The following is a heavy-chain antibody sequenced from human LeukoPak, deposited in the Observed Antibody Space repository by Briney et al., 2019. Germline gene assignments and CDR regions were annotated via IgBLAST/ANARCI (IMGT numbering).Heavy chain of an antibody. V-gene: IGHV3-66*01. CDR1: EFSVGSNY. Sequence: GGSLRLSCAASEFSVGSNYMTWVRQAPGKGLEWVSLIYSGGSTYYADSVKGRFTISRDNSKNTLYLQMNSLRAEDTAVYYCARGRFGELVHFDYWGQGTLVTVSS. D-gene: IGHD3-10*01. J-gene: IGHJ4*02. CDR3: ARGRFGELVHFDY. CDR2: IYSGGST.